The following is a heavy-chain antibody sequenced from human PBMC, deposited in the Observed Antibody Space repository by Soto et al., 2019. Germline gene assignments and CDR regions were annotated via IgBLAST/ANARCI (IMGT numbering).Heavy chain of an antibody. D-gene: IGHD7-27*01. J-gene: IGHJ4*02. V-gene: IGHV3-74*01. CDR1: GFTFSDNW. CDR3: TRGGTRTTYWGLFDS. CDR2: ISGDASST. Sequence: EVKVVESGGGLVQPGGSQRLSCAASGFTFSDNWMHWVRQPPGKGPVWVSRISGDASSTSYADSVKGRFTISRDSAKNTVYLQMDSLRVEDTAVYYCTRGGTRTTYWGLFDSWGQGILVTVSS.